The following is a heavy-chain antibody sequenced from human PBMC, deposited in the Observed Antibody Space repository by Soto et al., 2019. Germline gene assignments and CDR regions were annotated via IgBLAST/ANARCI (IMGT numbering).Heavy chain of an antibody. CDR2: ISWDGGST. V-gene: IGHV3-43*01. D-gene: IGHD6-25*01. CDR3: AKDITRIAALYYYGMDV. Sequence: GGSLRLSCAASGFTFDDYIMHWVRQAPGKGLEWVSLISWDGGSTYYADSVKGRFTISRDNSKNSLYLQMNSLRTEDTALYYCAKDITRIAALYYYGMDVWGQGTTVTVSS. CDR1: GFTFDDYI. J-gene: IGHJ6*02.